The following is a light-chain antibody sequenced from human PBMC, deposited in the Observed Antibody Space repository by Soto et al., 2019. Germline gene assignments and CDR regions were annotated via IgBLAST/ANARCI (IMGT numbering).Light chain of an antibody. V-gene: IGKV3-20*01. Sequence: EIVLTQSPGTLSLSPGERATLSCRASQSVSSSYLAWYQQKPGQAPRLLIYVASSMATGIPDRFSVSGSGTAFNLTISRLEPEDFAVYYCQQYGSSLFTFGPGTKVDIK. CDR1: QSVSSSY. J-gene: IGKJ3*01. CDR3: QQYGSSLFT. CDR2: VAS.